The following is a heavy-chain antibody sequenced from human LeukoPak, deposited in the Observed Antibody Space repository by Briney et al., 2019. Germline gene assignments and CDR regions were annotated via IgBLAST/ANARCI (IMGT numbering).Heavy chain of an antibody. V-gene: IGHV4-4*02. CDR1: GGSISSSNW. CDR2: IYHSGST. Sequence: SETLSLTCAVSGGSISSSNWWSWVRQPPGKGLEWTGEIYHSGSTNHNPSLKSRVTISVDKSKNQFSLKLSSVTAADTAVYYCARDGYDYVWGSYRYNWLDPWGQGTLVTVSS. J-gene: IGHJ5*02. D-gene: IGHD3-16*02. CDR3: ARDGYDYVWGSYRYNWLDP.